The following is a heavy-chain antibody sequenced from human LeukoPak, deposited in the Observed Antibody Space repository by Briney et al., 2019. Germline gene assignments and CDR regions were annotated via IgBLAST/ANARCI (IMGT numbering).Heavy chain of an antibody. V-gene: IGHV3-23*01. J-gene: IGHJ4*02. CDR2: VIDTGYTT. Sequence: GGSLRLSCAASGFIFNNYAMSWVRQAPGKGLEWVSTVIDTGYTTYYADSVRGRFTISRDNSKNTLYLQMDSLRVEDTAVYFCAKENLGGAAAGTGYWGQGTLVTVSS. D-gene: IGHD6-13*01. CDR1: GFIFNNYA. CDR3: AKENLGGAAAGTGY.